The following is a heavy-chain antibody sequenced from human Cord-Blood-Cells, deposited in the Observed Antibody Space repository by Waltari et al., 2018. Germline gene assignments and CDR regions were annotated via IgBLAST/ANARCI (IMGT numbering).Heavy chain of an antibody. CDR1: GFTFSSYA. Sequence: EVQLLESGGGLVQPGGSLRLSCAASGFTFSSYAMSWVRQAPGKGLEWVSAISGSGGRTYYADAVKGRFTISRDNSKNTLYLQMNSLRAEDTAVYYCAKGHTYYDILTGYYFDYWGQGTLVTVSS. J-gene: IGHJ4*02. D-gene: IGHD3-9*01. CDR3: AKGHTYYDILTGYYFDY. CDR2: ISGSGGRT. V-gene: IGHV3-23*01.